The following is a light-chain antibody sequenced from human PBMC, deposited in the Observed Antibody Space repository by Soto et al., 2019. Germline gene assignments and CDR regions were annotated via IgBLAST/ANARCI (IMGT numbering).Light chain of an antibody. Sequence: EIVMTQSPATLSVSPGERATLSCRASQSVSSNLAWYQQKPGQAPRLLIYGASTRATGIPDRFSGSGSGTDFTLTISRLETEDFAVYYCQQYDSSPKTFGQGTKVDNK. CDR2: GAS. J-gene: IGKJ1*01. V-gene: IGKV3D-15*01. CDR1: QSVSSN. CDR3: QQYDSSPKT.